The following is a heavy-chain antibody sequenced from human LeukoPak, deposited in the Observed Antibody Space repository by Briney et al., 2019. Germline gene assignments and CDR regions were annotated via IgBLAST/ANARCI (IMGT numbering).Heavy chain of an antibody. J-gene: IGHJ4*02. D-gene: IGHD6-6*01. CDR3: ARGNDSSSYYFDY. Sequence: SETLSLTCAVYGGSFSGYYWSWIRQPPGKGLEWIGEINHSGSTNYNPSLKSRVTISVDTSKNQFSLKLSSVTAADTAVYYCARGNDSSSYYFDYWGQGTLVTVSS. CDR1: GGSFSGYY. V-gene: IGHV4-34*01. CDR2: INHSGST.